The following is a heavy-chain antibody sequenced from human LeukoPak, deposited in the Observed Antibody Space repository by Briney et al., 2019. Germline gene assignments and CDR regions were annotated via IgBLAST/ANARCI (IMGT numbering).Heavy chain of an antibody. D-gene: IGHD1-26*01. Sequence: PSETLSLTCTVPGGSISNYYWSWIRQPPGKGLGWIGYIYYSGSTNYNPSLKSRVTISVDPSKNQFSLKLSSVTAADTAVYYCARRVGTDFHYWGQGTLVTVSS. CDR1: GGSISNYY. CDR2: IYYSGST. CDR3: ARRVGTDFHY. J-gene: IGHJ4*02. V-gene: IGHV4-59*08.